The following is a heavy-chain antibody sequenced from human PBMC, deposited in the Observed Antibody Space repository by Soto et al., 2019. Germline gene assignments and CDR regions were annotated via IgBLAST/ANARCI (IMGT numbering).Heavy chain of an antibody. CDR3: AREGWLGESLSYYYYGMDV. CDR2: ISAYNGNT. Sequence: QVQLVQSGAEVKKPGASVKVSCKASGYTFTSYGISWVRQAPGEGLEWMGWISAYNGNTNYAQKLQGRVTMTTDTTTSTAYMERRSLRSDDTTVYYWAREGWLGESLSYYYYGMDVWGRGTTVTVSS. D-gene: IGHD3-10*01. J-gene: IGHJ6*02. CDR1: GYTFTSYG. V-gene: IGHV1-18*01.